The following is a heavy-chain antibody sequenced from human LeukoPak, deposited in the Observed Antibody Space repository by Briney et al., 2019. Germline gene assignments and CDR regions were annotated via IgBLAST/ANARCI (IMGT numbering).Heavy chain of an antibody. Sequence: ASVKVSCKASGYTFTSYAMNWVRQAPGQGHEWMGWINTNTGNPTYAHGFTGRFVFSLDTSVSTAYLQISSLKAEDTAVYYCARKSVAATPRDIVYQYYSMDVWGKGTTVTVSS. CDR2: INTNTGNP. CDR3: ARKSVAATPRDIVYQYYSMDV. J-gene: IGHJ6*03. D-gene: IGHD2-15*01. CDR1: GYTFTSYA. V-gene: IGHV7-4-1*02.